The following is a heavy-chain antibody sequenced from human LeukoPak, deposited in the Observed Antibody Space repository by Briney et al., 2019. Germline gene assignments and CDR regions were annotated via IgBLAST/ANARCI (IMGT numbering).Heavy chain of an antibody. D-gene: IGHD3-22*01. CDR2: IIPILGIA. CDR3: ARDERATNYYDSSGSIPD. CDR1: GGTFSSYA. Sequence: SVKVSCKASGGTFSSYAISWVRQAPGQGLEWMGRIIPILGIANYAQKFQGRVTITADKSTGTAYMELSSLRSEDTAVYYCARDERATNYYDSSGSIPDWGQGTLVTVSS. J-gene: IGHJ4*02. V-gene: IGHV1-69*04.